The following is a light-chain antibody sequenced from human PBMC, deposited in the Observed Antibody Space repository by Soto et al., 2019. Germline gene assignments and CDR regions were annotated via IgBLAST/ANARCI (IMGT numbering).Light chain of an antibody. J-gene: IGKJ4*01. CDR3: QKYSSAPALT. CDR1: QGISNS. CDR2: AAS. V-gene: IGKV1-27*01. Sequence: DIQMTQSPSSLSASVGDRVTITCRASQGISNSLAWYQQKPGKVPKLLIYAASTLQSGGPSRFSGSGSGTDFTLTISSLQHEDVATYYCQKYSSAPALTFGGGTKVEIK.